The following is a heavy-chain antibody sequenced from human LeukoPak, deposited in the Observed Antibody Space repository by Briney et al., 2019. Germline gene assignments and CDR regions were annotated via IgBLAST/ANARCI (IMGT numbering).Heavy chain of an antibody. CDR1: SGSLSGYS. J-gene: IGHJ4*02. D-gene: IGHD4-17*01. CDR3: TRQSGTVTPIDY. V-gene: IGHV4-34*01. CDR2: ISHSGIT. Sequence: PSETLSLTCAVSSGSLSGYSWGWIRQPPGKGLKWVGEISHSGITNYNASLKGRVTISLKKSEIQFSLMLSSVTAADTAVYYCTRQSGTVTPIDYWSQGTLVTVSS.